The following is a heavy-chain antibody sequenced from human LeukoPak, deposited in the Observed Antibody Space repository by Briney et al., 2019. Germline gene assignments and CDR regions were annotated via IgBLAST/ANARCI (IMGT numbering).Heavy chain of an antibody. CDR1: GGSFSGYY. CDR3: ARAEIKTGDFDY. D-gene: IGHD3-10*01. Sequence: SETLSLTCAVYGGSFSGYYWSWIRQPPGKGLEWIGEINHSGSTNYNPSLKSRVTISVDTSKNQFSLKLSSVTAADTAVYYCARAEIKTGDFDYWGQGTLVTVSS. V-gene: IGHV4-34*01. J-gene: IGHJ4*02. CDR2: INHSGST.